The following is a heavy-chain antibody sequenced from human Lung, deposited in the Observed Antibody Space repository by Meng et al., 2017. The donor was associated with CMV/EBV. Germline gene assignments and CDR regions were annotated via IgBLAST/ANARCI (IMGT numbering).Heavy chain of an antibody. J-gene: IGHJ4*02. CDR2: ISGSGGST. D-gene: IGHD2-2*01. CDR1: GFTFSSYA. CDR3: AKDSPIVVVPAAIIPSND. V-gene: IGHV3-23*01. Sequence: GSSXKIXCAASGFTFSSYAMSWVRQAPGKGLEWVSAISGSGGSTYYADSVKGRFTISRDNSKNTLYLQMNSLRAEDTAVYYCAKDSPIVVVPAAIIPSNDWXQVTXVTVAS.